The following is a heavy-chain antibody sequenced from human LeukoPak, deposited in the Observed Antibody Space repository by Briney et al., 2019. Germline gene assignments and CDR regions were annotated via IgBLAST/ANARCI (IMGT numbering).Heavy chain of an antibody. CDR1: GFTFSSYS. Sequence: PGGSLRLSCAASGFTFSSYSMSWVRQAPGKGRQWVSYISSNIITTYYADSVRGRFIVSRDNAKNSLYLQINSLRAEDTAVYYCAGSTLWSGIFQYWGQGTLVTVSS. J-gene: IGHJ1*01. CDR3: AGSTLWSGIFQY. V-gene: IGHV3-48*01. CDR2: ISSNIITT. D-gene: IGHD3-3*01.